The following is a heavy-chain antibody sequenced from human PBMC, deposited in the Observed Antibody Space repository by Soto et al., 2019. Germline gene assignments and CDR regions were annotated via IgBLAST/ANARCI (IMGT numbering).Heavy chain of an antibody. CDR2: IYVTGAV. V-gene: IGHV4-31*03. Sequence: PSETLSLTCSVSGAALNSGNYYWSWIRQVPGKGLEWIGHIYVTGAVDYNPSHRDRITISQDTSERQFSLNLRLVTAADTAVYYCARLRIATNNYKWFDPWGKGTLVTVSS. CDR3: ARLRIATNNYKWFDP. CDR1: GAALNSGNYY. J-gene: IGHJ5*02. D-gene: IGHD2-21*01.